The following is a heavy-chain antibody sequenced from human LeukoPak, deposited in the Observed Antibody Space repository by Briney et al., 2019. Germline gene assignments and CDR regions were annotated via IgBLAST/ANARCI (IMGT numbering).Heavy chain of an antibody. V-gene: IGHV1-2*02. CDR3: ARVSGGVIWWYIWFDP. CDR2: INPNSGGT. J-gene: IGHJ5*02. D-gene: IGHD2-15*01. Sequence: ASETVSCKASGYTFTGYYMHWVQQDPGQGLEWMGWINPNSGGTNYVQKFQGRVTMTRDTSISTDYMELSRLISDDTAVYYCARVSGGVIWWYIWFDPWGHGTLVTVSS. CDR1: GYTFTGYY.